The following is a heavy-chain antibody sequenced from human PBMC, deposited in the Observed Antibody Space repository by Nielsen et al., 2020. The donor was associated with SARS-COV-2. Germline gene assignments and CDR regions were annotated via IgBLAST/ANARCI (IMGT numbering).Heavy chain of an antibody. CDR1: GGSISSYY. V-gene: IGHV4-59*01. Sequence: SETLSLTCTVSGGSISSYYWSWIRQPPGKGLEWIGYIHDSGTTTYTPSLKSRVTISLETSKNQFSLKLNSVTAADTAVYYCVRDYYGDYLDGFDIWGQGTVVTVSS. CDR2: IHDSGTT. CDR3: VRDYYGDYLDGFDI. J-gene: IGHJ3*02. D-gene: IGHD4-17*01.